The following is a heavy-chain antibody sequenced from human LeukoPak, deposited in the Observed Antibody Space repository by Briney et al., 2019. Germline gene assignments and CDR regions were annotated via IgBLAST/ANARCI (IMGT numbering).Heavy chain of an antibody. CDR1: GGSFSGYY. CDR3: ARGTRRGCAWGTGFDY. J-gene: IGHJ4*02. D-gene: IGHD3-16*01. CDR2: INHSGST. V-gene: IGHV4-34*01. Sequence: PETLSLTCAVYGGSFSGYYWSWIRQPPGRGLEWIGEINHSGSTNYNPSLKSRVTISVDTSKNQFSLKLSSVTAADTAVYYCARGTRRGCAWGTGFDYWGQGTLVTVSS.